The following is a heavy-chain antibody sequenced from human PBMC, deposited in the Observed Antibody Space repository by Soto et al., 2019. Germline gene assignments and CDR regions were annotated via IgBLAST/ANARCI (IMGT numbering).Heavy chain of an antibody. V-gene: IGHV4-39*01. CDR3: ARHGHTRVADTGFDH. Sequence: QLQLQESGPGLVKPSETLSLTCSVSGGSIGGSGYYWGWVRQPPGKGLDWIGNIYYTGSPYYNPSLKSRVTIPVDTSKNQFSLKLSSVTVADTAVYYCARHGHTRVADTGFDHWGQGTLVTVSS. J-gene: IGHJ4*02. D-gene: IGHD3-3*01. CDR1: GGSIGGSGYY. CDR2: IYYTGSP.